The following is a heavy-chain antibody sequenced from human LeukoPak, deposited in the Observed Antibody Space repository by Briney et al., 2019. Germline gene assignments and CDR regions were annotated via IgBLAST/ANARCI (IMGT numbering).Heavy chain of an antibody. J-gene: IGHJ4*02. CDR1: GASMSSYY. CDR3: ARGGEAGLAD. D-gene: IGHD4-17*01. Sequence: PSETLSLTRTVSGASMSSYYWTWIRQPPGKGLEWIGYLYSSGSTNSNPSLKSRVPISVDTSKNQFSLNLSSVTAADTAVYYCARGGEAGLADWGQGTLVTVSS. CDR2: LYSSGST. V-gene: IGHV4-59*01.